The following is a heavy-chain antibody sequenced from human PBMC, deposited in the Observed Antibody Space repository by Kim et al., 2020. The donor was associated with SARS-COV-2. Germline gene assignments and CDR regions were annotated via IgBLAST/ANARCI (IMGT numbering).Heavy chain of an antibody. V-gene: IGHV4-4*02. D-gene: IGHD3-10*01. CDR2: IYHSGST. CDR1: GGSISSSNW. CDR3: ARDRSRITMVRGVPYGMDV. Sequence: TLSLTCAVSGGSISSSNWWSWVRQPPGKGLEWIGEIYHSGSTNYNPSLKSRVTISVDKSKNQFSLKLSSVTAADTAVYYCARDRSRITMVRGVPYGMDVWGQGTTVTVSS. J-gene: IGHJ6*02.